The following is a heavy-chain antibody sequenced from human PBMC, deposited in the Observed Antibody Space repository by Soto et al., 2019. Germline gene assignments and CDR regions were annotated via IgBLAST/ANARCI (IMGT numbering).Heavy chain of an antibody. V-gene: IGHV4-59*01. CDR3: ARDHSPYSSGLMC. J-gene: IGHJ4*02. CDR1: GGSISSYY. Sequence: PSETLSLTCTVSGGSISSYYWSWIRQPPGKGLEWIGYIYYSGSTNYNPSLKSRVTISVDTSKNQFSLKLSSVTAADTAVYYCARDHSPYSSGLMCWGQGTLVTVSS. CDR2: IYYSGST. D-gene: IGHD6-19*01.